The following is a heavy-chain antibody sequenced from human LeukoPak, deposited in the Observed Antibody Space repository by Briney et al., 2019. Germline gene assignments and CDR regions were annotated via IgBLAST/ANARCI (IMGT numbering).Heavy chain of an antibody. J-gene: IGHJ3*02. D-gene: IGHD1-14*01. CDR3: AKARNSLGFNAFDI. CDR2: ISWNSGSI. Sequence: GRSLRLSCAASGFTFDDYGMHWVRQAPGKGLEWVPGISWNSGSIAYADSVKGRFTISRDNAKNSLYLQMNSLRAEDTALFYCAKARNSLGFNAFDIWGQGTMVTVSS. CDR1: GFTFDDYG. V-gene: IGHV3-9*01.